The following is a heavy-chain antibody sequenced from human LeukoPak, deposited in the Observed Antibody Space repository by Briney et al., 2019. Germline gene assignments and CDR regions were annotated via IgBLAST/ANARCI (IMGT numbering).Heavy chain of an antibody. Sequence: ASVKVSCKASGYTFTSYYMHWVRQAPGQGLEWMGIINPSGGSTSYAQKFQGRVTMTRDTSISTAYMELSRLRSDDTAVYYCAREVVVTVAFDIWGQGTMVTVSS. CDR3: AREVVVTVAFDI. J-gene: IGHJ3*02. V-gene: IGHV1-46*01. CDR1: GYTFTSYY. CDR2: INPSGGST. D-gene: IGHD2-21*02.